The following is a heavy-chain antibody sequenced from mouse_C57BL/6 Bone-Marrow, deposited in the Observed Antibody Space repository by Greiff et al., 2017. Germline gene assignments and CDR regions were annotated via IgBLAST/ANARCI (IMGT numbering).Heavy chain of an antibody. CDR3: TSYYYGSSYNY. D-gene: IGHD1-1*01. J-gene: IGHJ2*01. Sequence: VQLKESGAELVRPGASVKLSCTASGFNINDYYMHWVKQRPEQGLEWIGRIDPEDGDTDYDPKFQGKATMTADTSSNTAYLQLSSLTSEDTAVYYCTSYYYGSSYNYWDQGTTLTVSA. CDR1: GFNINDYY. V-gene: IGHV14-1*01. CDR2: IDPEDGDT.